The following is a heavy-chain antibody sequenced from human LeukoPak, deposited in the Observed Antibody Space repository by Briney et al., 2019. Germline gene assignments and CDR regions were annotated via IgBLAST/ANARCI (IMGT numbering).Heavy chain of an antibody. CDR2: IYHSGST. CDR3: AREGVTTVTNWFDP. D-gene: IGHD4-11*01. CDR1: GYSISSGYY. Sequence: TSETLSLTCTVSGYSISSGYYWGWIRPPPGKGLEWIGSIYHSGSTYYNPSLKRRVTISVDTSKNKFSLKLSSVTAADTAVYYCAREGVTTVTNWFDPWGQGTLVTVSS. V-gene: IGHV4-38-2*02. J-gene: IGHJ5*02.